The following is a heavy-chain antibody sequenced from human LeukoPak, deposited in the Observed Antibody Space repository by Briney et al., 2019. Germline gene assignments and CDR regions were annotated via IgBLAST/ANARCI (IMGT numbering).Heavy chain of an antibody. D-gene: IGHD6-6*01. CDR2: IIPILGIA. J-gene: IGHJ6*02. CDR3: ARDTAEYSSSSDYYYGMDV. Sequence: SVTVSCKASGGTFSSYAISWVRQAPGQALEWMGRIIPILGIANYAQKFQGRVTITADKSTSTAYMELSSLRSEDTAVYYCARDTAEYSSSSDYYYGMDVWGQGTTVTVSS. V-gene: IGHV1-69*04. CDR1: GGTFSSYA.